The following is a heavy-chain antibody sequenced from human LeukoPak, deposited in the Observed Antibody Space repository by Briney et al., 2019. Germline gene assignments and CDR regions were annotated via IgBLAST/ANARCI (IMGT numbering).Heavy chain of an antibody. CDR3: ARHRLGVRGVIITGYYMDV. Sequence: QAGGSLRLSCAASGFTFSSYEMNWVRQAPGKGLEWVSYISSSGSTIYYADSVKGRFTISRDNAKNSLYLQMNSLRAEDTAVYYCARHRLGVRGVIITGYYMDVWGKGTTVTVSS. CDR2: ISSSGSTI. V-gene: IGHV3-48*03. CDR1: GFTFSSYE. J-gene: IGHJ6*03. D-gene: IGHD3-10*01.